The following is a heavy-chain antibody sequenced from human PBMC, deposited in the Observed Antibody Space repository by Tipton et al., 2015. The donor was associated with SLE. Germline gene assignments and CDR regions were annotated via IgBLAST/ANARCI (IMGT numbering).Heavy chain of an antibody. J-gene: IGHJ4*02. V-gene: IGHV4-59*12. D-gene: IGHD6-6*01. CDR1: GGSFSGYY. CDR2: TYYSGST. Sequence: TLSLTCTVYGGSFSGYYWSWIRQPPGKGLEWIGYTYYSGSTNYNPSLKSRVTISVDTSKNQFSLKLSSVTAADTAVYYCAREGRREQLALDYWGQGTLVTVSS. CDR3: AREGRREQLALDY.